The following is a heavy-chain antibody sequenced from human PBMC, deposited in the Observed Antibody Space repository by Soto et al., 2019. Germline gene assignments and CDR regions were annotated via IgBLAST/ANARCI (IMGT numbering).Heavy chain of an antibody. CDR1: AGSITTSY. D-gene: IGHD3-22*01. V-gene: IGHV4-59*01. CDR3: ASSGIVGREVNTWFDP. CDR2: ISYRGST. Sequence: SETLSLTCTVSAGSITTSYRSWIRQPLGKALEWIGYISYRGSTNYNPSPKSRLTISIDTSKSQISLKLTSMTTADTAVYYCASSGIVGREVNTWFDPWGQELWSPSPQ. J-gene: IGHJ5*02.